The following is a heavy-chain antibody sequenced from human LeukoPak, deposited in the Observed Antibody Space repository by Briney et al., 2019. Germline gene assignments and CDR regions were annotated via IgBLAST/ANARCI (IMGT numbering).Heavy chain of an antibody. J-gene: IGHJ6*03. CDR1: GFTFSSYG. V-gene: IGHV3-7*01. CDR2: IKQDGSEK. D-gene: IGHD3-22*01. Sequence: GGSLRLSCAASGFTFSSYGMHWVRQAPGKGLEWVANIKQDGSEKYYVDSVKGRFTISRDNAKNSLYLQMNSLRAEDTAVYYCARAHYDSSGYYYGYYYYYMDVWGKGTTVTISS. CDR3: ARAHYDSSGYYYGYYYYYMDV.